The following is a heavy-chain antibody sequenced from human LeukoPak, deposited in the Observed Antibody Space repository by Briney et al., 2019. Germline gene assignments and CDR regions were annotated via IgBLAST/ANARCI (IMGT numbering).Heavy chain of an antibody. CDR1: GLSISNDW. V-gene: IGHV3-15*01. Sequence: PGGSLRLSCAASGLSISNDWMSWVRQAPGKGLEWVARVKSKSAGETTDYAALVKGRFTISRDDSKNTLYLQMNSLKTEDTAVYYCTLIQGWGSGSYYRDFWGQGTLVTVSS. CDR3: TLIQGWGSGSYYRDF. CDR2: VKSKSAGETT. D-gene: IGHD3-10*01. J-gene: IGHJ4*02.